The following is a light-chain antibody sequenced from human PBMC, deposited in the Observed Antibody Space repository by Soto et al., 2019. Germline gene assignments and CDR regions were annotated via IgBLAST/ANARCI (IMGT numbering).Light chain of an antibody. CDR3: QQSYITPPIT. CDR2: AAS. J-gene: IGKJ5*01. V-gene: IGKV1-39*01. CDR1: QSITSC. Sequence: DIQMTQSPSSLSASVGDRVTITCRASQSITSCLNWYQHKPGKAPKLLINAASNLRSGVPSRFSGSGSGTDFTLTIDGLQPEDFAVYYCQQSYITPPITFGQGTRLEI.